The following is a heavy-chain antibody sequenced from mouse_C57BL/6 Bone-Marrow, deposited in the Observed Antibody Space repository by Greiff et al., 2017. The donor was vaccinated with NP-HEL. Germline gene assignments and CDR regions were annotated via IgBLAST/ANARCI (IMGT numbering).Heavy chain of an antibody. V-gene: IGHV1-18*01. J-gene: IGHJ4*01. CDR1: GYTFTDYN. D-gene: IGHD2-2*01. CDR2: INPNNGGT. Sequence: VQLQQSGPELVKPGASVKIPCKASGYTFTDYNMDWVKQSHGKSLEWIGDINPNNGGTIYNQKFKGKATLTVDKSSSTAYMELRSLTSEDTAVYYCARGGVTTKRYAMDYWGQGTSVTVSS. CDR3: ARGGVTTKRYAMDY.